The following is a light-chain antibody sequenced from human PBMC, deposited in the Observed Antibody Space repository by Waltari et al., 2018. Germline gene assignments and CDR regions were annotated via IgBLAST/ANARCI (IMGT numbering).Light chain of an antibody. J-gene: IGLJ3*02. CDR1: SSDVGYYDY. Sequence: QSALTQPASVSGSPGQSITISCPGTSSDVGYYDYVSWYQQYPGKAPKVISYDVSERPSGVSSRFSASKSANTASLTISGLQAEDEADYYCSSSTSISTWVFGGGTKVTVL. V-gene: IGLV2-14*01. CDR2: DVS. CDR3: SSSTSISTWV.